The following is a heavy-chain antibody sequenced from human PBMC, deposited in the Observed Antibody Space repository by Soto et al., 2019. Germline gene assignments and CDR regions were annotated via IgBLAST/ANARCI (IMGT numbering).Heavy chain of an antibody. V-gene: IGHV4-59*12. D-gene: IGHD6-19*01. CDR2: IYYSGST. CDR1: GGSISSYY. Sequence: SETLSLTCTVSGGSISSYYWSWIRQPPGKGLEWIGYIYYSGSTNYNPSLKSRVTISVDTSKNQFSLKLSSVTAADTAVYYCARGAGYSSGWYYFDYWGQGTLVTVSS. J-gene: IGHJ4*02. CDR3: ARGAGYSSGWYYFDY.